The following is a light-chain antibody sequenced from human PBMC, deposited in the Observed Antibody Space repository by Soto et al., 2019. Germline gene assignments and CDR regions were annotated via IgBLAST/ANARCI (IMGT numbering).Light chain of an antibody. CDR2: EVT. Sequence: QSALSQPPSASGSPGQSVTISCTGTSSDVGGYNYVSWYQHHPGKAPKLMIYEVTKRPAGVPDRFSGSKSGNTASLTVSGLKAEDDSDYYCSSYAGSNNVVFGGGTQLTVL. V-gene: IGLV2-8*01. CDR3: SSYAGSNNVV. CDR1: SSDVGGYNY. J-gene: IGLJ2*01.